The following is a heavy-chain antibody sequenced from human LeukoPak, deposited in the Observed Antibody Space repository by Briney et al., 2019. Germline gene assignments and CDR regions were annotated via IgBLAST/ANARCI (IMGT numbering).Heavy chain of an antibody. J-gene: IGHJ6*02. D-gene: IGHD3-10*01. V-gene: IGHV3-30*04. Sequence: PGGSLRLSCAASGFTFSSYAMHWVRQAPGKGLEWVAVISYDGSNKYYADSVKGRFTISRDNSKNTLYLQMNSLRAEDTAVYYCARDFLRSGSYYTFYPYSYYYYGMDVWGQGTTVTVSS. CDR1: GFTFSSYA. CDR3: ARDFLRSGSYYTFYPYSYYYYGMDV. CDR2: ISYDGSNK.